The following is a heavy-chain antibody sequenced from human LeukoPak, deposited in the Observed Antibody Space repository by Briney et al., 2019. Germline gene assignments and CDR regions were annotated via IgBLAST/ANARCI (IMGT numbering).Heavy chain of an antibody. CDR2: IYYSGST. J-gene: IGHJ4*02. D-gene: IGHD6-13*01. V-gene: IGHV4-39*02. CDR1: GGSISSSSYY. Sequence: SETLSLTCTVSGGSISSSSYYWGWIRQPPGKGLEWIGSIYYSGSTYYNPSLKSRVTISVDTSKNQFSLKLSSVTAADTAVYYCAREATYSSSWSLYYFDYWGQGTLVTVSS. CDR3: AREATYSSSWSLYYFDY.